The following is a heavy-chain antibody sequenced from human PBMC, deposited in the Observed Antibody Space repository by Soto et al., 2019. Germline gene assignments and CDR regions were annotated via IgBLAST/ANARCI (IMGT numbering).Heavy chain of an antibody. CDR3: AREGRGRYFDWLSWYYGMDV. CDR2: ISAYNGNT. CDR1: GYPFTSYG. Sequence: ASVKLSCKASGYPFTSYGISWVRQAPGQGLEWMGWISAYNGNTNYAQTLQGRGTMTTDTSTSTAYMELRSLRSDDTAVYSCAREGRGRYFDWLSWYYGMDVWGQGTTVTVSS. J-gene: IGHJ6*02. D-gene: IGHD3-9*01. V-gene: IGHV1-18*04.